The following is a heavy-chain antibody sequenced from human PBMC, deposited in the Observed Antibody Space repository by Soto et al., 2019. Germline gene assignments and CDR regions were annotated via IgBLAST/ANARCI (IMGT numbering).Heavy chain of an antibody. D-gene: IGHD3-22*01. CDR3: ARSYDSSGYYYEGLSWFDP. CDR2: IIPIFGTA. Sequence: ASVKVSCKASGGTFSSYAINWVRQAPGQGLELMGGIIPIFGTANYAQKFQGRVTITADESTSTAYMELSSLRSEDTAVYYCARSYDSSGYYYEGLSWFDPWGQGTLVTVYS. J-gene: IGHJ5*02. V-gene: IGHV1-69*13. CDR1: GGTFSSYA.